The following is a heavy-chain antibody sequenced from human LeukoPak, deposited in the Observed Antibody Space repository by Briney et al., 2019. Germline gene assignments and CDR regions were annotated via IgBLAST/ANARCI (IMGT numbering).Heavy chain of an antibody. D-gene: IGHD2-8*02. J-gene: IGHJ5*02. V-gene: IGHV4-39*07. CDR2: MYYTGTT. Sequence: PSETLSLTCSVSGGSIRSLGYSWGWIRQPPGKGLEWIASMYYTGTTYYNPSLKSRVTMSVDTSKNQFSLNLTSVTAADTAVFYCARSVGAYAGRGWFDPWGQGTLVTVSS. CDR3: ARSVGAYAGRGWFDP. CDR1: GGSIRSLGYS.